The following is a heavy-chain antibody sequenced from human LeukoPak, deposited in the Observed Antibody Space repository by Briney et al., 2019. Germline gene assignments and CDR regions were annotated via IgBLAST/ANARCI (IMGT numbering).Heavy chain of an antibody. J-gene: IGHJ4*02. V-gene: IGHV4-59*08. CDR1: GGSISSHY. Sequence: SETLSLTCTVSGGSISSHYWSWIRQPPGQGLEWIGYVHSSGGANYNPSLNSRVTMSVDTSKDRLSLRLSSVTAADTAVYYCARGNNYYDSSGYSDYWGQGTLVTVSS. CDR2: VHSSGGA. D-gene: IGHD3-22*01. CDR3: ARGNNYYDSSGYSDY.